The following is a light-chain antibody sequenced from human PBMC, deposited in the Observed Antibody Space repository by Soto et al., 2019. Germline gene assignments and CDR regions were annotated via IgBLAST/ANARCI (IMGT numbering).Light chain of an antibody. CDR2: AAS. CDR3: QQYNSYLLT. CDR1: QPFXSW. V-gene: IGKV1-5*01. J-gene: IGKJ1*01. Sequence: DIRVTKSAATLSESVGDRVTITCRASQPFXSWFAWYQQKPGKPPKLLXYAASTWDSGVSSRFSGRGSGTEFTLPINSLQPENFANYYCQQYNSYLLTFGQGSKVDI.